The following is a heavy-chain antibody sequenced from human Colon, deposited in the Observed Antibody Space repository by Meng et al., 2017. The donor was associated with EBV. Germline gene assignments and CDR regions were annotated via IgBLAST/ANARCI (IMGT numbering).Heavy chain of an antibody. J-gene: IGHJ4*02. CDR3: ARNYYFDY. CDR2: IYYTGRT. Sequence: RLQVSCPGLANPSQTSAPTCTGSGGYINSGDYYWGWIRQPPGNGLEWIGYIYYTGRTYYNPSLKSRVTISMDTSKNQFSLRLSSVTAADTAVYYCARNYYFDYWGQGTLVTVSS. V-gene: IGHV4-30-4*01. CDR1: GGYINSGDYY.